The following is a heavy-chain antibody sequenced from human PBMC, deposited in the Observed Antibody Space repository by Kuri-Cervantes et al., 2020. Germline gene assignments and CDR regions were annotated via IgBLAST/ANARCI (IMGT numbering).Heavy chain of an antibody. CDR1: GFTFSDYY. D-gene: IGHD1-14*01. V-gene: IGHV3-15*01. CDR2: IKSKTDGGTT. J-gene: IGHJ4*02. Sequence: GESLKISCAASGFTFSDYYMSWVRQAPGKGLEWVGRIKSKTDGGTTDYAAPVKGRFTISRDDSKNTLYLQMNSLKTEDTAVYYCTTDPRMYWGQGTLVTVSS. CDR3: TTDPRMY.